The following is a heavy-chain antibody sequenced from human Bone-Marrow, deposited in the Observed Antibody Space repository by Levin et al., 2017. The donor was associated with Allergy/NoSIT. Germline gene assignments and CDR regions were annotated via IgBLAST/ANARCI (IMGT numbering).Heavy chain of an antibody. CDR2: IKPDSGGI. Sequence: ASVKVSCKSSGYTFTDFYVHWLRQAPGLGLEWMGLIKPDSGGIKYAQKFQGRVTMTRDTSIRTAYMELTRLRSDDTAVYYCARSLVGATFDFWGQGTLVTVSS. CDR1: GYTFTDFY. J-gene: IGHJ4*01. V-gene: IGHV1-2*02. D-gene: IGHD1-26*01. CDR3: ARSLVGATFDF.